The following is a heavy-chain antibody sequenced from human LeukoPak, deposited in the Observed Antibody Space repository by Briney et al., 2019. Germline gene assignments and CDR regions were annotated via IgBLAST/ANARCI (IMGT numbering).Heavy chain of an antibody. J-gene: IGHJ2*01. Sequence: PSETLSLTCAVYGGSFSGYYWSWLRQPPGKGLEWIGEINHSGSTNYNPSLKSRVTISVDTSKNQFSLKLSSVTAADTAVYYCARVQYDFWSGYSIGYFDLWGRGTLVTVSS. D-gene: IGHD3-3*01. CDR2: INHSGST. V-gene: IGHV4-34*01. CDR1: GGSFSGYY. CDR3: ARVQYDFWSGYSIGYFDL.